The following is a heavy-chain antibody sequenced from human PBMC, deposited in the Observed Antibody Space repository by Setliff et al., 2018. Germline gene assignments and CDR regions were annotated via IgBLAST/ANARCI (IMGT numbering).Heavy chain of an antibody. Sequence: LSLTCTVSGGSISSHYWSWIRQPPGKGLEWIGYIYYSGSTNYNPSLKSRVTISVDTSKNQFSLKLSSVTAADTAVYYCASGVPNYDFWSGYYTGSYWFDPWGQGTPVTVSS. J-gene: IGHJ5*02. CDR1: GGSISSHY. D-gene: IGHD3-3*01. CDR3: ASGVPNYDFWSGYYTGSYWFDP. V-gene: IGHV4-59*11. CDR2: IYYSGST.